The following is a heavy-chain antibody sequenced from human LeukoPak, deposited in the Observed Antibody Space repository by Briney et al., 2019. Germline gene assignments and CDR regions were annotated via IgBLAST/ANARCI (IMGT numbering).Heavy chain of an antibody. J-gene: IGHJ3*02. V-gene: IGHV4-30-4*08. CDR3: ARHGGIRPDYGGNSVAFGAFDI. Sequence: SQTLSLTCAVSGGSISNGDYYWSWIRQPPGKGLEWIGYIYHSGSTYYNPSLKSRLTISIDTSKNQFSLKLSSVTAADTAVYYCARHGGIRPDYGGNSVAFGAFDIWGQGTMVTVSS. CDR1: GGSISNGDYY. CDR2: IYHSGST. D-gene: IGHD4-23*01.